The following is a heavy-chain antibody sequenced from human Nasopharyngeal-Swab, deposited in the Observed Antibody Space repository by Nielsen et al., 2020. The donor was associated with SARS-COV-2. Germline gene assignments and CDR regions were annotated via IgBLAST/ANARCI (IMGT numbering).Heavy chain of an antibody. V-gene: IGHV1-3*01. CDR3: AREKRGYGDYASGFDI. J-gene: IGHJ3*02. D-gene: IGHD4-17*01. Sequence: ASVKVSCKASGYTFTSYAMHWVRQAPGQRLEWMGWINAGNGNTKYSQKFQGRVTITRDTSASTAYMELSSLRSDDTAVYYCAREKRGYGDYASGFDIWGQGTMVTVSS. CDR1: GYTFTSYA. CDR2: INAGNGNT.